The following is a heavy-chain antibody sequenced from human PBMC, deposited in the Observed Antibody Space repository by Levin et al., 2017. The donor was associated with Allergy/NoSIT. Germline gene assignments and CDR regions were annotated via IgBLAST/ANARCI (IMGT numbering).Heavy chain of an antibody. CDR1: GFSVSSNY. V-gene: IGHV3-66*01. CDR3: ARVVYGRGATIYTYYYMDV. D-gene: IGHD5-24*01. Sequence: GGSLRLSCAASGFSVSSNYMSWVRQPPGKGLEWVSVMYPGSSTYNADSVKGRFTISRDNSKNTVFLQMNSLRAEDTAVYYCARVVYGRGATIYTYYYMDVWGKGTTVTVSS. J-gene: IGHJ6*03. CDR2: MYPGSST.